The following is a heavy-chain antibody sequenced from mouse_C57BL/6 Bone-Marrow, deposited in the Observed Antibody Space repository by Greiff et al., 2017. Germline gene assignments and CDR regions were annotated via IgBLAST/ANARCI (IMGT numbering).Heavy chain of an antibody. CDR2: INPYNGGT. CDR3: ARLEKGFFAY. Sequence: EVQLQQSGPVLVKPGASVKMSCKASGYTFTDYYMNWVKQSHGKSLEWIGVINPYNGGTSYNQKFKGKATLTVDKSSSTAYMELNSLTSEDSAVYYCARLEKGFFAYWGQGTLVTVSA. V-gene: IGHV1-19*01. CDR1: GYTFTDYY. J-gene: IGHJ3*01.